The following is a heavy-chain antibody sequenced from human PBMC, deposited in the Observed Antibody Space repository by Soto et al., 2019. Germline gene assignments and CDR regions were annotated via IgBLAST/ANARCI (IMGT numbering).Heavy chain of an antibody. CDR2: IWYDGSNK. J-gene: IGHJ4*02. Sequence: PGGSLRLSCAASGFTFSSYGMHWVRQAPGKGLEWVAVIWYDGSNKYYADSVKGRFTISRDNSKNTLYLQMNSLRAEDTAVYYCARDSSGGYDPFDYWGQGTLVTVSS. D-gene: IGHD5-12*01. CDR1: GFTFSSYG. V-gene: IGHV3-33*01. CDR3: ARDSSGGYDPFDY.